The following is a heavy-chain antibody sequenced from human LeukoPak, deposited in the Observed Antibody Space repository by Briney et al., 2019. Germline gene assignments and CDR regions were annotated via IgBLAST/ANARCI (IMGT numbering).Heavy chain of an antibody. Sequence: GGSLRLSCAASGFTFSSYSMNWVRQAPGKGLEWVSSISSSSSYIYYADSVKGRFTISRDNAKNSLYLQMNSLRAEDTAVYYCAREEGYYYDSSGPWGQGTLVTVSS. J-gene: IGHJ5*02. CDR3: AREEGYYYDSSGP. CDR2: ISSSSSYI. V-gene: IGHV3-21*01. CDR1: GFTFSSYS. D-gene: IGHD3-22*01.